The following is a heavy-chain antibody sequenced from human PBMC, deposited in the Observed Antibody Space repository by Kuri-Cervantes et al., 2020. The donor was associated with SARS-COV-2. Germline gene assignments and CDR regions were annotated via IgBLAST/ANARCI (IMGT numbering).Heavy chain of an antibody. D-gene: IGHD2-21*01. CDR1: ETTFPNYD. V-gene: IGHV1-8*01. CDR3: YCAPKEGFDS. J-gene: IGHJ4*02. CDR2: VKTSSGNT. Sequence: ASVKVSCKAPETTFPNYDINWVRQATGQGLEWMGMVKTSSGNTLYAQFFQGRVTMTRDTSTSTVYMELSSLTSEDTAIYYCYCAPKEGFDSWGQGTLVTVSS.